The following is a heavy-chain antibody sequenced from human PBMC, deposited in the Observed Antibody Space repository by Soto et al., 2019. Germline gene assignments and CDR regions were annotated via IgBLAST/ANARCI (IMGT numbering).Heavy chain of an antibody. Sequence: GASVKVSCKASGYTFTSYAMHWVRQAPGRRLEWMGWINAGNGNTKYSQKFQGRVTITRDTSASTAYMELSSLRSEDTAVYYCARSSITMIVVDQAFDIWGQGIMVTVSS. J-gene: IGHJ3*02. D-gene: IGHD3-22*01. CDR1: GYTFTSYA. CDR3: ARSSITMIVVDQAFDI. V-gene: IGHV1-3*01. CDR2: INAGNGNT.